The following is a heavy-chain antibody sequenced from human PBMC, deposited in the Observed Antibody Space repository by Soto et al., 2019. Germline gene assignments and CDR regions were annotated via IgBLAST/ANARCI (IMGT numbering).Heavy chain of an antibody. D-gene: IGHD2-2*02. CDR1: GYTFSNYD. J-gene: IGHJ4*02. V-gene: IGHV1-8*01. Sequence: QVQLVQSGAELKKPGASVKVSCKASGYTFSNYDMNGVRQATGQGPEWIGWVNPNNGDTGYAQKFQGRVTLTTDISTTTAYMELTNLRSEDTAIYYCAKVSRKGSAIDFDHGGPGTLITVSS. CDR3: AKVSRKGSAIDFDH. CDR2: VNPNNGDT.